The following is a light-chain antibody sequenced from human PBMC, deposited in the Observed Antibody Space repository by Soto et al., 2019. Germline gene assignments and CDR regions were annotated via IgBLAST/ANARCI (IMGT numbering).Light chain of an antibody. Sequence: EIVLTQSPGTLSLSPGERATLSCRASQSVSRTYLAWYQQTPGQAPRLLIYGASNRATGVPDRFSGSGSGTTFTLTISGLEPEDFAVYYWQQYDRSPFTFGQGTRLEIK. CDR3: QQYDRSPFT. J-gene: IGKJ5*01. CDR1: QSVSRTY. CDR2: GAS. V-gene: IGKV3-20*01.